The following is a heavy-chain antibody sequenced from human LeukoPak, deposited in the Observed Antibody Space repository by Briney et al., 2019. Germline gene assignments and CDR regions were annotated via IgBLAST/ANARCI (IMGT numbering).Heavy chain of an antibody. CDR3: ASVISSSWYGQIYYYMDV. Sequence: GGSLRLSCAASGFTVSSNYMSWVRQAPGKGLEWVSVIYSGGSTYYADSVKGRFTISRDNSKNTLYLQMNSLRAEDTAVYYCASVISSSWYGQIYYYMDVWGKGTTVTVSS. V-gene: IGHV3-66*02. D-gene: IGHD6-13*01. CDR2: IYSGGST. CDR1: GFTVSSNY. J-gene: IGHJ6*03.